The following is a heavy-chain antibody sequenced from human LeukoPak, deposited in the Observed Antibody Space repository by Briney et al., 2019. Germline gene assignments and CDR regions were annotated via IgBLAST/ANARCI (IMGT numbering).Heavy chain of an antibody. Sequence: SETLSLTCTVSGGSISSYYWSWIRQPPGKGLEWIGYIYTSGSTNYNPSLKSRVTISVDTSKNQFSLKLSSVTAADTAVYYCARRSYSSSSSAAPPPYYYYYMDVWGKGTTVTVSS. CDR2: IYTSGST. V-gene: IGHV4-4*09. CDR3: ARRSYSSSSSAAPPPYYYYYMDV. CDR1: GGSISSYY. D-gene: IGHD6-6*01. J-gene: IGHJ6*03.